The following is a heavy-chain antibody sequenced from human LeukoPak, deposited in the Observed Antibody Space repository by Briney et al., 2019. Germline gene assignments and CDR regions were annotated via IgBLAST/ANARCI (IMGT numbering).Heavy chain of an antibody. Sequence: ASVKVSCKASGYTFTRYYMHWVRQAPGQGLEWMGRINPSGVTTSYAQTFQGRVTMTRDTSTSTVYMELSSLRSEDTAVYYCARVGDYSGVYHYWGQGTLVTVSS. CDR1: GYTFTRYY. D-gene: IGHD1-26*01. J-gene: IGHJ4*02. CDR2: INPSGVTT. CDR3: ARVGDYSGVYHY. V-gene: IGHV1-46*01.